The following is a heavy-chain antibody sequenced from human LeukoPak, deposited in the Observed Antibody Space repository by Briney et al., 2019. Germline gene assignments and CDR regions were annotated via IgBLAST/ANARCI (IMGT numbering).Heavy chain of an antibody. CDR3: ARRYDFWNGMDV. CDR1: GGFINSYY. V-gene: IGHV4-59*08. CDR2: IYYSGST. J-gene: IGHJ6*02. Sequence: PSETLSLTCTVSGGFINSYYWSWIRQPPGKGLEWIGYIYYSGSTNYNPSLKSRVTISVDTSKNQFSLKLSSVTAADTAVYYCARRYDFWNGMDVWGQGTTVTVSS. D-gene: IGHD3-3*01.